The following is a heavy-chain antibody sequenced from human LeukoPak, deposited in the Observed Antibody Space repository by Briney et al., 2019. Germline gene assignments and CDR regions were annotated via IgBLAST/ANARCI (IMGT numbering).Heavy chain of an antibody. D-gene: IGHD6-13*01. CDR1: GDSISGYY. Sequence: SETLSLTCTVSGDSISGYYWNWIRQPPGKGLEWIGSMSYSGTTNYNPSLKSRVTISLDTSKNHFSLKLTSVTAADTAVYYCARRRAQGGSNGHHNWFDPWGQGTLVTVSS. J-gene: IGHJ5*02. CDR3: ARRRAQGGSNGHHNWFDP. CDR2: MSYSGTT. V-gene: IGHV4-59*08.